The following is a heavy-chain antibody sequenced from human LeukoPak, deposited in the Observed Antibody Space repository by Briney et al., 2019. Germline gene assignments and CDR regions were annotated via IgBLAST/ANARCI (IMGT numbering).Heavy chain of an antibody. Sequence: SETLSLTCTVSGGSIISGDYYWSWIRQPPGKGLEGFGYIYYGGSTYYNPSLKSRVTISVDTSKNQFSLKLSSVTAADTAVYYCARGRYCSSTSCYIPHDAFDIWGQGTMVTVSS. V-gene: IGHV4-30-4*08. CDR2: IYYGGST. CDR1: GGSIISGDYY. J-gene: IGHJ3*02. D-gene: IGHD2-2*02. CDR3: ARGRYCSSTSCYIPHDAFDI.